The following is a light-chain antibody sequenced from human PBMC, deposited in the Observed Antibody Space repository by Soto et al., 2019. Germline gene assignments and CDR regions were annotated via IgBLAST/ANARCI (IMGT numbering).Light chain of an antibody. CDR1: QSILSSSNNKNS. CDR2: WAS. CDR3: QQYYSSVVT. V-gene: IGKV4-1*01. J-gene: IGKJ5*01. Sequence: DIVMTQSPDSLAVSLGERATINCKSSQSILSSSNNKNSLAWFQQQPVQPPKLLIYWASTRESGVPDRFSGRGSGTDFTLTFSSLRAEDVAVYYCQQYYSSVVTFGQGTRLEIK.